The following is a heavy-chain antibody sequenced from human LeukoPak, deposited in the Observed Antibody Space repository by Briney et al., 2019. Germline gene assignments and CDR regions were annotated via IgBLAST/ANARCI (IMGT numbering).Heavy chain of an antibody. CDR3: AKDPNWEGGY. CDR1: GFSFGNSD. CDR2: INYNGSRT. V-gene: IGHV3-23*01. D-gene: IGHD1-26*01. Sequence: GGSLRLSCAASGFSFGNSDMNWFRQAPGEGPQWVANINYNGSRTYYADSVKGRFTIARDNSQSKLFLQMNGLRAEDTALYYCAKDPNWEGGYWGQGTLVTVSS. J-gene: IGHJ4*02.